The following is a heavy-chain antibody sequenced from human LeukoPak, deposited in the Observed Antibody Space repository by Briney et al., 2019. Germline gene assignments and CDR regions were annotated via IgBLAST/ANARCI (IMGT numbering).Heavy chain of an antibody. Sequence: ASVKVSCKASGYTFTGYYMHWVRQAPGQGLEWMGWINPNSGGTNYAQKFQGRVTMTRDTSISTAYMELSRLRSDDTAAYYCARDYNGYRGAFDIWGQGTMVTVSS. CDR1: GYTFTGYY. J-gene: IGHJ3*02. V-gene: IGHV1-2*02. D-gene: IGHD5-18*01. CDR2: INPNSGGT. CDR3: ARDYNGYRGAFDI.